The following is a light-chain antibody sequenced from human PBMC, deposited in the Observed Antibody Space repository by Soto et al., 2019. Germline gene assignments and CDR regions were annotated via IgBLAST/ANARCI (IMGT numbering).Light chain of an antibody. CDR3: CSYAGSYTLV. CDR2: DVN. J-gene: IGLJ2*01. V-gene: IGLV2-11*01. CDR1: SSDVGGYHY. Sequence: QSVLTQPRSVSGSPEQSVTLSCTGTSSDVGGYHYVSWYQHHPGKAPKIIIYDVNKRPSGVPDRFSGSKSGNTASLTISGLQTEDEADYYCCSYAGSYTLVFGGGTKVTVL.